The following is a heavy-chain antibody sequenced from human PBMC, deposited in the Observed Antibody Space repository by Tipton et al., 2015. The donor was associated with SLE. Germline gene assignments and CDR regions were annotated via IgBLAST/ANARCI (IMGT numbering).Heavy chain of an antibody. CDR2: ISGSGGST. J-gene: IGHJ3*02. Sequence: SLRLSCAASGFTFNYYAMSWVRQAPGRGLEWVSVISGSGGSTYYADSVKGRFTISRDNSKNTLYLQMNSLRAEDTAVYYCAKGGPMVQGRGDIWGQGTMVTVSS. CDR3: AKGGPMVQGRGDI. CDR1: GFTFNYYA. D-gene: IGHD3-10*01. V-gene: IGHV3-23*01.